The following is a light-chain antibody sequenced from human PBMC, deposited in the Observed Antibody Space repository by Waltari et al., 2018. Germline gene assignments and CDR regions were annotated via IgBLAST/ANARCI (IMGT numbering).Light chain of an antibody. Sequence: EIVMTQSPATLSVSHGERATLSCRASQSVTSILAWYQQKPGQAPRLLIYVASIRATGVPDRFSVSGSGTDFTLTISGLEPEDFAVYYCQQYGSSPNTFGQGTKLEIK. CDR2: VAS. J-gene: IGKJ2*01. CDR1: QSVTSI. CDR3: QQYGSSPNT. V-gene: IGKV3-20*01.